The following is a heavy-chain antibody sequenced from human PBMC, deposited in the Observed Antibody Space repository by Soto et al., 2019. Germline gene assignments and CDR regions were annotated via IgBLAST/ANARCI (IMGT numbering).Heavy chain of an antibody. D-gene: IGHD4-17*01. Sequence: EVQLVESGGGLVQPGGSLRLSCVASGFAFRSYRMNWVRQAPGKGLEWVAYISTSTGPIYYADSVKGRFTIARNNAENSLFLQMNSLRAEDTALYYCVRERAKKYPDVVYSDYTIDAFDTWGQGTRVTVSS. CDR3: VRERAKKYPDVVYSDYTIDAFDT. J-gene: IGHJ3*02. V-gene: IGHV3-48*01. CDR1: GFAFRSYR. CDR2: ISTSTGPI.